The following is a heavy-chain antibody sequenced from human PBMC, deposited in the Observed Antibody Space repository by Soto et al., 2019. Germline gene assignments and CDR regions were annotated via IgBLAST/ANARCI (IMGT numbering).Heavy chain of an antibody. CDR2: ISYDGSNK. CDR1: GFTFSSYA. D-gene: IGHD6-13*01. CDR3: ARGDSSSSYYFDY. J-gene: IGHJ4*02. Sequence: PGGSLRLSCAASGFTFSSYAMHCVRQAPGKGLEWVAVISYDGSNKYYADSVKGRFTISRDNSKNTLYLQMNSLRAEDTAVYYCARGDSSSSYYFDYWGQGTLVTVSS. V-gene: IGHV3-30-3*01.